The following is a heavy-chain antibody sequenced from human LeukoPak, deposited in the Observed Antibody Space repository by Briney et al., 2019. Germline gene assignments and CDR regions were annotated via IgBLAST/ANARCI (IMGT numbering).Heavy chain of an antibody. V-gene: IGHV3-23*01. CDR3: AKDTAYSSSWYNY. CDR1: GFTFSSYA. J-gene: IGHJ4*02. Sequence: GGSLRLSCAASGFTFSSYAMSWVRQAPGKGLERVSAISGSGGSTYCADSVKGRFTISRDNSKNTLYLQMNSLRAEDTAVYYCAKDTAYSSSWYNYWGQGTLVTVSP. CDR2: ISGSGGST. D-gene: IGHD6-13*01.